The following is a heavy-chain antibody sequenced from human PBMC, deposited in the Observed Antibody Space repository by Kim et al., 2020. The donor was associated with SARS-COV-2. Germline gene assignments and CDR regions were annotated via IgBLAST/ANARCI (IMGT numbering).Heavy chain of an antibody. CDR1: GFTFSSYG. Sequence: GGSLRLSCAASGFTFSSYGMHWVRQAPGKGLEWVAVIWYDGSNKYYADSVKGRFTISRDNSKNTLYLQMNSLRAEDTAVYYCARERGIAVAGTNYGMDVWGQGTTVTVSS. J-gene: IGHJ6*02. D-gene: IGHD6-19*01. CDR2: IWYDGSNK. V-gene: IGHV3-33*01. CDR3: ARERGIAVAGTNYGMDV.